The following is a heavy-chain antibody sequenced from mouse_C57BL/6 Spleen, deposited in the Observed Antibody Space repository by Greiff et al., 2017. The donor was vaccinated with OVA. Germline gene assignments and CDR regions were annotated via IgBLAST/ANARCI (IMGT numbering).Heavy chain of an antibody. D-gene: IGHD1-1*01. CDR1: GFTFSSYT. CDR2: ISGGGGNT. J-gene: IGHJ1*03. CDR3: ARHSIYYGSSYGYFDV. Sequence: EVQVVESGGGLVKPGGSLKLSCAASGFTFSSYTMSWVRQTPEKRLEWVATISGGGGNTYYPDNAKNTLYLQMSSLRSEDTALYYCARHSIYYGSSYGYFDVWGTGTTVTVSS. V-gene: IGHV5-9*01.